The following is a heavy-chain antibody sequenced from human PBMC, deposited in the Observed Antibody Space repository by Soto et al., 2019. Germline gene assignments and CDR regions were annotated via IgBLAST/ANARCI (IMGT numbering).Heavy chain of an antibody. Sequence: GGSLRLSCAASGFTFSSYSMNWVRQAPGKGLEWVSYISSSSSTIYYADPVKGRFTISRDNAKNSLYLQMNSLRAEDTAVYYCASYYDFWSGYYSFRFSPRFDYWGQGTLVTVSS. CDR3: ASYYDFWSGYYSFRFSPRFDY. D-gene: IGHD3-3*01. J-gene: IGHJ4*02. CDR2: ISSSSSTI. CDR1: GFTFSSYS. V-gene: IGHV3-48*01.